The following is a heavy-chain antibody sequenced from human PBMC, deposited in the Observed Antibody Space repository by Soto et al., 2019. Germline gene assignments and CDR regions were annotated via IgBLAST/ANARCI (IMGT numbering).Heavy chain of an antibody. V-gene: IGHV3-23*01. CDR2: VSGSGEST. Sequence: GGSLRLSCAASGFTFNNYAMPWVRQAPGKGLEWVSGVSGSGESTSYAESVKGRFTISRDNSKNTLYLQMNSLRAEDTAVYYCAKVNSDYNFPDYWGQGTLVTVSS. CDR1: GFTFNNYA. D-gene: IGHD5-12*01. CDR3: AKVNSDYNFPDY. J-gene: IGHJ4*02.